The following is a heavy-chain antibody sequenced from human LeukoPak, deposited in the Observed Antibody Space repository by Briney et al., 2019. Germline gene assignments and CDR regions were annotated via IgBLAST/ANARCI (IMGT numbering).Heavy chain of an antibody. CDR2: SNAGNGNT. CDR1: GYTFTSYA. D-gene: IGHD5-12*01. Sequence: ASVKVSCKASGYTFTSYAMHWVRQAPGQRLEWMGWSNAGNGNTKYSPEFQGRVTITRDTSASTAYMELSSLRSEDMAVYYCARGGYSGYDGLDYWGQGTLVTVSS. V-gene: IGHV1-3*02. CDR3: ARGGYSGYDGLDY. J-gene: IGHJ4*02.